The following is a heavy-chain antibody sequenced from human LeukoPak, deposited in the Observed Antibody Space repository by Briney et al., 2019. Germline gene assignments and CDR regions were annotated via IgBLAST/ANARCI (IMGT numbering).Heavy chain of an antibody. CDR2: IRQDGDTK. Sequence: GGSLRLSCAASGYPFNAYWMTWVRQAPGKGLEWVANIRQDGDTKYYVDSVKGRFTISRDNAMNSLYLQMNSLRAEDTAIYYCARSLPYGTTWYGRSDFWGQGTLVTVSS. D-gene: IGHD6-13*01. J-gene: IGHJ4*02. V-gene: IGHV3-7*03. CDR1: GYPFNAYW. CDR3: ARSLPYGTTWYGRSDF.